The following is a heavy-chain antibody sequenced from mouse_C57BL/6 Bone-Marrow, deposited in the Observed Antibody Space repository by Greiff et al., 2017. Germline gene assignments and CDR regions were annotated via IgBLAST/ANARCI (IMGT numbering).Heavy chain of an antibody. CDR1: GFSLSTSGMG. Sequence: QVTLKESGPGILQPSQTLSLTCSFSGFSLSTSGMGVSWIRQPSGKGLEWLAHIFWDDDKRYNSSLKSRLTISKDTSRNQVFLKITSVDTADTATYYCARSGDYIYYFALDYWGQGTSVTVSS. V-gene: IGHV8-12*01. J-gene: IGHJ4*01. CDR3: ARSGDYIYYFALDY. D-gene: IGHD1-3*01. CDR2: IFWDDDK.